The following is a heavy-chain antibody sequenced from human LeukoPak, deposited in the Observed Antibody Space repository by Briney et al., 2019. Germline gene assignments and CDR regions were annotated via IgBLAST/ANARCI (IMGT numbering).Heavy chain of an antibody. CDR3: ASHIGAFDI. Sequence: SETLSLTCTVSGGSISSFYWSWIRQPPGKGLEWIGYIYYSGSTNYNPSLKSRVTISVDTSKNQFSLRLSSVTAADTAVYYCASHIGAFDIWGQGTMVTVSS. CDR2: IYYSGST. CDR1: GGSISSFY. D-gene: IGHD1-26*01. V-gene: IGHV4-59*08. J-gene: IGHJ3*02.